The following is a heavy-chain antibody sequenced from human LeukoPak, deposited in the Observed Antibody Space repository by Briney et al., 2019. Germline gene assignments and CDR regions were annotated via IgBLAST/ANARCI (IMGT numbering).Heavy chain of an antibody. Sequence: NPSETLSLTCTVSGGSISSSSYYWGWIRQPPGKGLEWIGSIYYSGSTYYNPSLKSRVTISVDTSKNPFSLKLSSVTAADTAVYYCASVRSSGYLDAFDIWGQGTMVTVSS. CDR2: IYYSGST. CDR1: GGSISSSSYY. CDR3: ASVRSSGYLDAFDI. V-gene: IGHV4-39*07. J-gene: IGHJ3*02. D-gene: IGHD3-22*01.